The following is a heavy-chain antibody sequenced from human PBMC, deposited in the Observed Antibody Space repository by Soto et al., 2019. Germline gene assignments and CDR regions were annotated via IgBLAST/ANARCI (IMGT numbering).Heavy chain of an antibody. CDR2: IIPIFGTA. J-gene: IGHJ6*02. CDR1: GGTFSSYA. D-gene: IGHD2-21*02. V-gene: IGHV1-69*01. CDR3: ASSRGVVTAIPRGMDV. Sequence: QVQLVQSGAEVKKPGSSVKVSCKASGGTFSSYAISWVRQAPGQGREWMGGIIPIFGTANYAQKFQGRVTITADESTSTAYMELSSLISEDTAVYYCASSRGVVTAIPRGMDVWGQGTTVTVSS.